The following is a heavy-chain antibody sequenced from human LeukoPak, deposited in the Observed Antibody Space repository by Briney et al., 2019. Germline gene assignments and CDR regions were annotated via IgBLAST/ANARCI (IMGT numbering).Heavy chain of an antibody. V-gene: IGHV1-3*01. D-gene: IGHD3-9*01. CDR1: GYTFTSYA. J-gene: IGHJ4*02. Sequence: ASVKVSCKASGYTFTSYAMHWVRQAPGQRLEWMGWINAGNGNTKYSQKFPGRVTITRDTSASTAYMELSSLRSEDTAVYYCARVPTYFDWQPDWGQGTLVTVSS. CDR3: ARVPTYFDWQPD. CDR2: INAGNGNT.